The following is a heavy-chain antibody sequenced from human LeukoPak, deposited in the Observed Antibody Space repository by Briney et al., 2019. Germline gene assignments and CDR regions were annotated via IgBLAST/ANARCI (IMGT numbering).Heavy chain of an antibody. CDR3: ARDGSSSRLFDY. CDR2: IYTSGST. CDR1: GGSISSGSYY. V-gene: IGHV4-61*02. J-gene: IGHJ4*02. D-gene: IGHD6-6*01. Sequence: SETLSLTCTVSGGSISSGSYYWSWIRQPAGKGLEWIGRIYTSGSTNYNPSLKSRVTISVDTSKNQFSLKLTSVTAADTAVYYCARDGSSSRLFDYWGQGTLVTVSS.